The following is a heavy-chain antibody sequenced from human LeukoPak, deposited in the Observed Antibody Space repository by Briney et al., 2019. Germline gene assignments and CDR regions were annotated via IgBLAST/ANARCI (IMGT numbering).Heavy chain of an antibody. V-gene: IGHV3-48*02. CDR1: GFTFGTYA. D-gene: IGHD3-10*01. CDR2: ISSSSSTI. Sequence: PGGSLRLSCAASGFTFGTYAMNWVRQAPGKGLEWVSYISSSSSTIYFPDSVKGRFTISRDNAKNSLYLQMNSLRDEDTAVYYCARDYYGSGSYVFDYWGQGTLVTVSS. J-gene: IGHJ4*02. CDR3: ARDYYGSGSYVFDY.